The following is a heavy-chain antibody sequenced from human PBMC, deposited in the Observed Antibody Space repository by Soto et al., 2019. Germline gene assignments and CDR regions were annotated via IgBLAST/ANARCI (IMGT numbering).Heavy chain of an antibody. CDR3: ARGVVGATATDY. CDR2: IYYGGST. CDR1: GGSINSNTYY. J-gene: IGHJ4*02. D-gene: IGHD1-26*01. Sequence: SETLSLTCTVSGGSINSNTYYWGWIRQPPGKGLEWIGSIYYGGSTYYNPSVKSRGTISVDTSKNQFSLKLSSVAAGGKAVYLCARGVVGATATDYWGQGTLVTVSS. V-gene: IGHV4-39*01.